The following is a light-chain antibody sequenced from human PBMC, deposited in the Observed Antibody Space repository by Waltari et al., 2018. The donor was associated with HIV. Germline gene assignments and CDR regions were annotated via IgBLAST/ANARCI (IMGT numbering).Light chain of an antibody. CDR2: WAS. J-gene: IGKJ2*01. V-gene: IGKV4-1*01. CDR3: QQYYSTPRT. Sequence: DIVMTQSPDSLAVSLGERATINCKSSQSVLYSSNNKNYLAWYQQKPGQPPKVLIYWASTRESGVPDRFSDSGSGTDFTLTISSLQAEDVAVYYCQQYYSTPRTFGQGTKLEIK. CDR1: QSVLYSSNNKNY.